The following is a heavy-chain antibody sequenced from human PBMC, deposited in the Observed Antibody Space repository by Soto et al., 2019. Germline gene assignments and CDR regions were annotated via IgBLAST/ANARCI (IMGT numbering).Heavy chain of an antibody. CDR1: GGSISSGGYY. CDR2: IYYSGST. Sequence: SETLSLTCTVSGGSISSGGYYWSWIRQHPGKGLEWIGYIYYSGSTYYNPSLKSRVTISVDTSKNQFSLKLSSVTAADTAVYYCARALSGWSTLGYYYYYMDVWGKGTTVTVSS. J-gene: IGHJ6*03. CDR3: ARALSGWSTLGYYYYYMDV. D-gene: IGHD6-19*01. V-gene: IGHV4-31*03.